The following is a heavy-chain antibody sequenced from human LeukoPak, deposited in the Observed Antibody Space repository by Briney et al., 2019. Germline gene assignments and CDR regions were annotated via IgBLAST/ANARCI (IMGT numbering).Heavy chain of an antibody. V-gene: IGHV4-4*07. CDR1: GGSISSYY. Sequence: SETLSLTCTVSGGSISSYYWSWIRQPAGKGLEWIGRIYTSGSTNYNPSLKSRVTISVDTSKNQFSLKLSSVTAADTAVYYCASGYCSGGSCWRKDAFDIWGQGTMVTVSS. D-gene: IGHD2-15*01. CDR3: ASGYCSGGSCWRKDAFDI. J-gene: IGHJ3*02. CDR2: IYTSGST.